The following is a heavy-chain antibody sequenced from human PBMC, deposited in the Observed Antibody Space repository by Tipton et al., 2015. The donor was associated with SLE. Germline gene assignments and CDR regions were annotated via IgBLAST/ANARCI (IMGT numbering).Heavy chain of an antibody. J-gene: IGHJ3*02. CDR3: ARDRDIVLEPVPIPPAFDI. Sequence: TLSLTCIVSGGSITTRSYYWGWNRQPPGKGLEWIASISYSGATYYNPSLKSRVIISLDTSRNHFSLKLTSVTAADTAVYFCARDRDIVLEPVPIPPAFDIWGQGTTVTVSS. V-gene: IGHV4-39*07. CDR2: ISYSGAT. D-gene: IGHD2-8*02. CDR1: GGSITTRSYY.